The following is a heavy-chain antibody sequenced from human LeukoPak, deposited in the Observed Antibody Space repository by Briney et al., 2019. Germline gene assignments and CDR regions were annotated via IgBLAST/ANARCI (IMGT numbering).Heavy chain of an antibody. CDR3: ARETSSYVSSIAARLKWFDP. Sequence: PGGSLRLSCAASGFTFSSYSMNWVRQAPGKGLEWVSSISSSSSYIYYADSVKGRFTISRGNAKNSLYLQMNSLRAEDTAVYYCARETSSYVSSIAARLKWFDPWGQGTLVTVSS. V-gene: IGHV3-21*01. CDR2: ISSSSSYI. J-gene: IGHJ5*02. CDR1: GFTFSSYS. D-gene: IGHD6-6*01.